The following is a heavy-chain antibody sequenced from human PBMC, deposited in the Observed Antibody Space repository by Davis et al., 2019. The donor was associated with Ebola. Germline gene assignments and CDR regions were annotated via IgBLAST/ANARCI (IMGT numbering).Heavy chain of an antibody. CDR1: GGSFSGYY. V-gene: IGHV4-34*01. CDR2: INHSGST. D-gene: IGHD3-10*01. Sequence: SETLSLTCAVYGGSFSGYYWSWIRQPPGKGLEWIGEINHSGSTNYNQSLKSRVTISVDTSKNQFSLKMSSVTAADTAVYYCARGRSYYYGSGSYYNVWGQGTLVTVSS. CDR3: ARGRSYYYGSGSYYNV. J-gene: IGHJ4*02.